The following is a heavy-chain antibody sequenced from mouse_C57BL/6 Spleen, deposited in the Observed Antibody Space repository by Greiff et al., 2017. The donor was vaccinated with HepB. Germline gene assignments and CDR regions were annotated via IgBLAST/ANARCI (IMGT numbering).Heavy chain of an antibody. D-gene: IGHD3-2*02. Sequence: EVKLMESGGGLVQPGESLKLSCESNEYEFPSHDMSWVRKTPEKRLELVAAINSDGGSTYYPDTMERRFIISRDNTKKTLYLQMSSLRSEDTALYYCARHLDSSGSYYAMDYWGQGTSVTVSS. CDR1: EYEFPSHD. CDR2: INSDGGST. V-gene: IGHV5-2*01. CDR3: ARHLDSSGSYYAMDY. J-gene: IGHJ4*01.